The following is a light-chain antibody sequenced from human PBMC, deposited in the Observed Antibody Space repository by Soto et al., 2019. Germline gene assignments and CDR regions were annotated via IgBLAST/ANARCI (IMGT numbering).Light chain of an antibody. CDR1: SSDVGGYNY. Sequence: QSALTQPASVSGSPGQSITISCTGTSSDVGGYNYVSWYQQHPGKAPKLMIYDVSNRPSGVSNRFSGSKSGNTASLTISRLQAEDEADYYCSSYTRRSTRVFGTGTKLTVL. J-gene: IGLJ1*01. CDR3: SSYTRRSTRV. CDR2: DVS. V-gene: IGLV2-14*01.